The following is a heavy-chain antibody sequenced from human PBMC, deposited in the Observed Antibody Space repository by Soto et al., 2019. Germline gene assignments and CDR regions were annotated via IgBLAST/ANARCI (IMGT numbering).Heavy chain of an antibody. CDR1: GFTFSGHY. Sequence: VQLVESGGGLVQPGGSLRLSCEGSGFTFSGHYMDWVRQAPGKGLEWLGRIRNKPNGHTTAYAAAVKGRFTISRDDSKNLVYLEMNSLKSEDTALYYCSTTVITAPLFEYWGQGTLVAVSS. J-gene: IGHJ4*02. CDR3: STTVITAPLFEY. CDR2: IRNKPNGHTT. D-gene: IGHD2-21*02. V-gene: IGHV3-72*01.